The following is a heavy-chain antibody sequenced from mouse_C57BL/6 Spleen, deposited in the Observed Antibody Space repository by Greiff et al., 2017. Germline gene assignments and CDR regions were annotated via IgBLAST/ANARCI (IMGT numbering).Heavy chain of an antibody. D-gene: IGHD4-1*01. J-gene: IGHJ2*01. CDR2: IDPSDSYT. V-gene: IGHV1-69*01. CDR1: GYTFTSYW. Sequence: QLQQPGAELVMPGASVKLSCKASGYTFTSYWMHWVKQRPGQGLEWIGEIDPSDSYTNYNQKFKGKSTLTVDKSSSTAYMQLSSLTSEDSAVYYCERRGRWLTLTGTGFGYWGQGTTLTVAS. CDR3: ERRGRWLTLTGTGFGY.